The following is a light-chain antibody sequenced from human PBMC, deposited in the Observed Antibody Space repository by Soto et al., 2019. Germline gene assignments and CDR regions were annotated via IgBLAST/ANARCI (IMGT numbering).Light chain of an antibody. CDR3: QKVHSCPST. V-gene: IGKV1-9*01. CDR1: QDISNY. Sequence: DIQLTQSPSFLSASVGDRVTITCRASQDISNYLAWYQQKPGKAPNLLIYAASTLQNGVPSRFSGSGSGTEFPLITSSRRPEDVATYSCQKVHSCPSTFVQGTRLEIK. J-gene: IGKJ5*01. CDR2: AAS.